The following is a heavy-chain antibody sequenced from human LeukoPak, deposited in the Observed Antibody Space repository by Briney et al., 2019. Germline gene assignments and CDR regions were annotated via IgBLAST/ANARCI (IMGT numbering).Heavy chain of an antibody. CDR3: ARGITGNGGSFDY. V-gene: IGHV4-39*07. Sequence: SETLSLTCTVSGGSISSSSYYWGWIRQPPGKGLEWIGSIYYSGSTYYNPSLKSRVTISVDTSKNQFSLKLSSVTAADTAVYYCARGITGNGGSFDYWGQGTLVTVSS. CDR2: IYYSGST. D-gene: IGHD1-20*01. J-gene: IGHJ4*02. CDR1: GGSISSSSYY.